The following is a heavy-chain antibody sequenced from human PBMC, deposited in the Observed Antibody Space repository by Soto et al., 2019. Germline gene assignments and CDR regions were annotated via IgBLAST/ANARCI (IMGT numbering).Heavy chain of an antibody. D-gene: IGHD4-17*01. CDR1: GGSFSGYY. Sequence: QVQLQQWGAGLLKPSETLSLTCAVYGGSFSGYYWSWIRQPPGKGLEWIGEINHSGSTNYNPSLKSRVTISVDTSKNQCSLKLSSVTAADTAVYYCARGYYGDYEHIYYYYYYMDVWGKGTTVTVSS. V-gene: IGHV4-34*01. J-gene: IGHJ6*03. CDR3: ARGYYGDYEHIYYYYYYMDV. CDR2: INHSGST.